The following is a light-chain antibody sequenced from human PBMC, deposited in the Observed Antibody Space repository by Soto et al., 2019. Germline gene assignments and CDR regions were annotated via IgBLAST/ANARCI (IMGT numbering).Light chain of an antibody. CDR3: GTWDSSLSAGV. CDR1: SSNIGNNY. CDR2: DNN. Sequence: QSVLTQPPSVSAAPGQQVTISCSGSSSNIGNNYVSWYQQLPGTAPKLLIYDNNKRPSGIPDRFSGSKSGTSATLGITGLQTGDEAGYYCGTWDSSLSAGVFGGGTKLTVL. V-gene: IGLV1-51*01. J-gene: IGLJ2*01.